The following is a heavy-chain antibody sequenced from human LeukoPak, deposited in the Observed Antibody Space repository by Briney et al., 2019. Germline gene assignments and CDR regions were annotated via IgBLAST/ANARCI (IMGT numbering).Heavy chain of an antibody. CDR2: IFKSETT. D-gene: IGHD6-19*01. Sequence: SETLSLTCTVSGGSISSNTYFWGWIRQPPGKGLEWIGKIFKSETTYYNPSLKGRVTVSMDTSKNQFSLNLNSVTAADTAIYYCARHLVAVPGFDHWGQGTLVTVSS. V-gene: IGHV4-39*01. CDR1: GGSISSNTYF. J-gene: IGHJ4*02. CDR3: ARHLVAVPGFDH.